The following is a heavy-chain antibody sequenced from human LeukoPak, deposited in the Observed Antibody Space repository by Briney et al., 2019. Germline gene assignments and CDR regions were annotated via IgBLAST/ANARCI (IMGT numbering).Heavy chain of an antibody. V-gene: IGHV4-38-2*02. CDR1: GYSISSGYY. CDR2: IYHSGST. Sequence: SETLSLTCTVSGYSISSGYYWGWIRQPPGRGLEWIGSIYHSGSTYYNSSLKSRVTISLDTSKNQFSLKLSSVTAADTAVYYCAPGIFDWLTREEYYFDYWGQGTLVTVSS. CDR3: APGIFDWLTREEYYFDY. J-gene: IGHJ4*02. D-gene: IGHD3-9*01.